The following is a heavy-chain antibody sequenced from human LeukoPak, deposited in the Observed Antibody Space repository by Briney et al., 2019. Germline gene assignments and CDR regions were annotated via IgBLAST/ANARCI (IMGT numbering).Heavy chain of an antibody. CDR1: GFTFSDYY. CDR3: ARYPLPVTTELLYYFDY. Sequence: PGGSLRLSCAVSGFTFSDYYMSWIRQAPGKGLEWVSYISSSGSTIYYADSVKGRFTISRDNAKNSLYLQMNSLRAEDTAVYYCARYPLPVTTELLYYFDYWGQGTLVTVSS. D-gene: IGHD4-17*01. J-gene: IGHJ4*02. V-gene: IGHV3-11*04. CDR2: ISSSGSTI.